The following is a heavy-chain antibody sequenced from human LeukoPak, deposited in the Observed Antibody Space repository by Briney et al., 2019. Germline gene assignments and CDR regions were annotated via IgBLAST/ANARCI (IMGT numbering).Heavy chain of an antibody. CDR2: ISSSGSSI. J-gene: IGHJ4*02. Sequence: GGSLRLSCAASGFTFSDYYISWIRQAPGKGLEWVSYISSSGSSIYYADSVKGRFTISRDNAKKSLYLQMNSLRADDTAVYYCARRDFSSSWYDYWGQGTLVTVSS. V-gene: IGHV3-11*01. CDR1: GFTFSDYY. CDR3: ARRDFSSSWYDY. D-gene: IGHD6-13*01.